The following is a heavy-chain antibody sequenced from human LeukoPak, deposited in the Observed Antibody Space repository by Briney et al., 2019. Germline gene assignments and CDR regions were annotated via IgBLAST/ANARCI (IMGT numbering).Heavy chain of an antibody. J-gene: IGHJ3*02. V-gene: IGHV3-21*01. D-gene: IGHD3-22*01. CDR2: IISSSSYI. CDR1: GFTFSSYS. Sequence: PGGSLRLSCAASGFTFSSYSMKWVRQAPGKGRGWVSSIISSSSYIYYADSVKGRFTISRDNAKNSLYLQMNSLRAEDTAVYYCARDMGNYYDSSGYAYAFDIWGQGTMVTVSS. CDR3: ARDMGNYYDSSGYAYAFDI.